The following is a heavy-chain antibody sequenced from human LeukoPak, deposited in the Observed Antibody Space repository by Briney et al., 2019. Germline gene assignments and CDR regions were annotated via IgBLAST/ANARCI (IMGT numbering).Heavy chain of an antibody. Sequence: GASVKVSCKASGYSFSGYGIGWVRQAPGQGLEWIGWISGSNGNTHYAQKLQGRVTMTTDTSTTTAYMELRSLRSDDTAVYYCARGGVVPPAVVNWFGPWGQGTLVTVSS. CDR3: ARGGVVPPAVVNWFGP. CDR1: GYSFSGYG. D-gene: IGHD2-2*01. V-gene: IGHV1-18*01. CDR2: ISGSNGNT. J-gene: IGHJ5*02.